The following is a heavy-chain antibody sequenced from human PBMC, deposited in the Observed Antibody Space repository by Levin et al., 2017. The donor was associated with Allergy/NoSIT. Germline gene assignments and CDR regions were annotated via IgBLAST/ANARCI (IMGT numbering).Heavy chain of an antibody. Sequence: GESLKISCKASGYSFSTYYMHWVRQAPGQGLEWMGTINPTSGYTIYAQKFQGRVTMTRDTSTNTVYMELSSLRSEDTGVFYCAKDALPGYSGYDFPEYWGQGTLVTVSS. J-gene: IGHJ4*02. D-gene: IGHD5-12*01. CDR1: GYSFSTYY. CDR2: INPTSGYT. CDR3: AKDALPGYSGYDFPEY. V-gene: IGHV1-46*01.